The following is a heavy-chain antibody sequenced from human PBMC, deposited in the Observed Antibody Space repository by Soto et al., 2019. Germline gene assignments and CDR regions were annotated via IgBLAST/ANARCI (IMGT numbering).Heavy chain of an antibody. CDR2: ISAYNGNT. CDR3: AISIAAAQGYYYYGMDV. J-gene: IGHJ6*02. V-gene: IGHV1-18*01. D-gene: IGHD6-13*01. Sequence: ASVKVSCKASGYTFTSYGISWVRQAPGQGLEWMGWISAYNGNTNYAQKLQGRVTMTTDTSTSTAYMELRSLRSDDTAVYYCAISIAAAQGYYYYGMDVWGQGTTVTVSS. CDR1: GYTFTSYG.